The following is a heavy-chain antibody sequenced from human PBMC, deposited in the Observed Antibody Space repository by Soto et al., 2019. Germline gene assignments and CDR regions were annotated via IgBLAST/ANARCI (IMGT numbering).Heavy chain of an antibody. J-gene: IGHJ4*02. V-gene: IGHV5-51*01. CDR3: ARRSFGSRNSTPYYSDY. CDR2: IYPGDSDT. CDR1: GYSFTSYW. Sequence: GESLKISCKGSGYSFTSYWIGWVRQMPGKGLEWMGIIYPGDSDTRYSPSFQGQVTISADKSISTAYLQWSSLKASDTAMYYCARRSFGSRNSTPYYSDYWGEATLVTVS. D-gene: IGHD1-7*01.